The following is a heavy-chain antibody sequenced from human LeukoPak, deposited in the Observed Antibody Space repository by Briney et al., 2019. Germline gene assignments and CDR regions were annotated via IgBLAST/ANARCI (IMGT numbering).Heavy chain of an antibody. CDR3: ARHGYYYDSSGYYYPFDY. J-gene: IGHJ4*02. V-gene: IGHV4-4*09. D-gene: IGHD3-22*01. CDR1: GSISGYY. Sequence: SETLSLTCTVSGSISGYYWSWIRQPPGKGLEWIGYIYTSGSTNYNPSLESRVTISVDTSKNQFSLKLSSVTAADTAVYYCARHGYYYDSSGYYYPFDYWGQGTLVTVSS. CDR2: IYTSGST.